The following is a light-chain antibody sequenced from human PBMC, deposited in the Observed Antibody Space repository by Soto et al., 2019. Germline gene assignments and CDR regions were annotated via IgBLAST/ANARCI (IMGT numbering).Light chain of an antibody. CDR1: QSVSFH. V-gene: IGKV3D-15*01. CDR2: GAF. J-gene: IGKJ4*01. Sequence: EIVMTQSPATLSVSPGETATLSCRASQSVSFHLAWYQQKPGQGPRLLIYGAFTRATGIPARFSGSGSGTDFALTISSRQSEDFAVYYCQQYKNWPPLTCGGGTKMEIK. CDR3: QQYKNWPPLT.